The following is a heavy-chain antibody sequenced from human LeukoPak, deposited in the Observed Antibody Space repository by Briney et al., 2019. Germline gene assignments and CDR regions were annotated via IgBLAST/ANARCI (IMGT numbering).Heavy chain of an antibody. D-gene: IGHD2-2*01. J-gene: IGHJ6*01. CDR1: GGTFSSYA. CDR3: ARDAHSSLVIPAVMIGYYGMDV. V-gene: IGHV1-69*05. Sequence: SVKVSCKASGGTFSSYAIRWVRQAPGQGLEWMGGIIPIFGTANYAQKFQGRVMITTDESTSTAYMELSSLRSEDTAIYYCARDAHSSLVIPAVMIGYYGMDVWGKGATVSPSS. CDR2: IIPIFGTA.